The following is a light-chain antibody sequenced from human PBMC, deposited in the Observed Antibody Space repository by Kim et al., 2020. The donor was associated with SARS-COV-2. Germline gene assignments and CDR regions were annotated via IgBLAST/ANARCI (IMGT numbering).Light chain of an antibody. CDR1: SNIIGNQG. Sequence: QTATLTCTGNSNIIGNQGAAWLQQHQGHPPKLLSYRNNNRPSGISERFSASRSGNTASLTITGLQPEDEADYYCSALDSSLSARVFGGGTQLTVL. V-gene: IGLV10-54*02. J-gene: IGLJ3*02. CDR3: SALDSSLSARV. CDR2: RNN.